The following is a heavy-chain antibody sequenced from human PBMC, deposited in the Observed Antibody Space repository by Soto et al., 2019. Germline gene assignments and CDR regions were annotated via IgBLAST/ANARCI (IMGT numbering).Heavy chain of an antibody. Sequence: ESLKTSCKGSGYSFAGYWITWVRQNPGKGLEWMGRIDPSDSQTYYSPSFRGHVTISVTKSITTVFLQWSSLRASDTAMYYCARQIYDSDTGPNFQYYFDSWGQGTPVTVSS. CDR3: ARQIYDSDTGPNFQYYFDS. CDR2: IDPSDSQT. CDR1: GYSFAGYW. D-gene: IGHD3-22*01. J-gene: IGHJ4*02. V-gene: IGHV5-10-1*01.